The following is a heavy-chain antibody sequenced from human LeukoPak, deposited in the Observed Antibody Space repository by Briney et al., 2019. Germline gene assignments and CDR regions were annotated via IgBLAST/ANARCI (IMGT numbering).Heavy chain of an antibody. V-gene: IGHV3-64D*09. CDR2: ISSNGGST. Sequence: GGSLRLSCSASGFTFSSYAMHWVRQAPGKGLEYVSAISSNGGSTYYADSVKGRFTISRDNSKNTLYLQMSSLRAEDTAVYYCVKGYGYGSGSHDLDYWGQGTLVTVSS. D-gene: IGHD3-10*01. J-gene: IGHJ4*02. CDR1: GFTFSSYA. CDR3: VKGYGYGSGSHDLDY.